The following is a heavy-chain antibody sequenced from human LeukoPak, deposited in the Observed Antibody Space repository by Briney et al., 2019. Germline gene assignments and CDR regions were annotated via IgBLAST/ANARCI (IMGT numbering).Heavy chain of an antibody. D-gene: IGHD5-12*01. Sequence: GGSLRLSCAASGFTFSSYSMNWVRQAPGKGLEWVSSISSSGSYIYYADSVKGRFTISRDNAKNSLDLQMNSLRAEDTAVYYCARDQRGYSDYGDAFDIWGQGTRVTVSS. CDR2: ISSSGSYI. V-gene: IGHV3-21*01. J-gene: IGHJ3*02. CDR1: GFTFSSYS. CDR3: ARDQRGYSDYGDAFDI.